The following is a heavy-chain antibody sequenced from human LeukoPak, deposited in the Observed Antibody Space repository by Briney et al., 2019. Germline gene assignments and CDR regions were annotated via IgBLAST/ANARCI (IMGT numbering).Heavy chain of an antibody. CDR2: IYYSGST. CDR3: ARALDYSNSAFDY. CDR1: GGSISSYY. J-gene: IGHJ4*02. Sequence: SETLSLTCTVSGGSISSYYWSWIRQPPGKGLEWIGYIYYSGSTNYNPSLKSRVTISVDTSKDQFSLKLSSVTAADTAVYYCARALDYSNSAFDYWGQGTLVTVSS. V-gene: IGHV4-59*01. D-gene: IGHD4-11*01.